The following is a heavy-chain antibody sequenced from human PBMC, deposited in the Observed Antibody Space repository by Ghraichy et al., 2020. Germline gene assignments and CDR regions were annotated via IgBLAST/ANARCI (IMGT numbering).Heavy chain of an antibody. CDR3: ARGGYYFDY. V-gene: IGHV4-59*01. Sequence: SETLSLTCTVSGGSISSYYWSWIRQPPGKGLEWIGYVYYSGSTNYNPSLKSRVTISVDTSKNQFSLRLSSVTAADTALYYCARGGYYFDYWDQGTLVTVSS. CDR1: GGSISSYY. CDR2: VYYSGST. J-gene: IGHJ4*02. D-gene: IGHD3-16*01.